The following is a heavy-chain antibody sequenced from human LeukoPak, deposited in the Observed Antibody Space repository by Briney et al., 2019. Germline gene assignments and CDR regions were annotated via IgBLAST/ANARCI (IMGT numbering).Heavy chain of an antibody. CDR1: GGSIISSDYH. J-gene: IGHJ4*02. V-gene: IGHV4-39*01. CDR2: ISYSGNT. Sequence: SETLSLTCTVSGGSIISSDYHWGWVRQPPGKGLEWIGTISYSGNTDYNPSLRSRVTISVDTSNNQFSLRLGSVTAADTAVYYCARKFDYWGQGTLVTVSS. CDR3: ARKFDY.